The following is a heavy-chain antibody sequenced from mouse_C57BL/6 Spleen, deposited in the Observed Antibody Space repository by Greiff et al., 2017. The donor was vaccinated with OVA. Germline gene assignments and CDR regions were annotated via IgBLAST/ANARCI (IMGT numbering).Heavy chain of an antibody. J-gene: IGHJ1*03. Sequence: EVKLMESGGGLVQPGGSLKLSCAASGFTFSDYYMYWVRQTPEKRLEWVAYLSNGGGSTYYPDTVKGRFTISRDNAKNTLYLQMSRLKSEDTAMYYCARTYGNYVDWYFDVWGTGTTVTVSS. CDR3: ARTYGNYVDWYFDV. V-gene: IGHV5-12*01. CDR2: LSNGGGST. D-gene: IGHD2-10*02. CDR1: GFTFSDYY.